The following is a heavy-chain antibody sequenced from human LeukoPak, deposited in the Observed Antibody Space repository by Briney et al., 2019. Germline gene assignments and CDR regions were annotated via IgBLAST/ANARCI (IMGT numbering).Heavy chain of an antibody. CDR1: GGSISSASSF. CDR2: IYYTGST. CDR3: ARGRIAAHRIPVLSRDGPWFDP. J-gene: IGHJ5*02. D-gene: IGHD2-15*01. Sequence: KPSETLSLTCAVSGGSISSASSFWGWIRQPPGKGLEWIGRIYYTGSTFYNPSLKSRVTISVDPSKNEFSLKLSSVTAADTAVYYCARGRIAAHRIPVLSRDGPWFDPWGQGILVTVSS. V-gene: IGHV4-39*07.